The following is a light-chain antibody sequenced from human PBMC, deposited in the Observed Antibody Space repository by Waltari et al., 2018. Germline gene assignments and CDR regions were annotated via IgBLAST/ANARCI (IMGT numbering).Light chain of an antibody. V-gene: IGLV2-8*01. CDR1: GSDVGGYNY. J-gene: IGLJ1*01. Sequence: QSALTQPPSASGSPGQSVTISCTGTGSDVGGYNYVSWYQQHPGKAPKLMSYEVSKRPSGVPDRFSGSKSGNTASLTVSGLQSEDEADYYCSSYAGSFPYVFGTGTKVTVL. CDR2: EVS. CDR3: SSYAGSFPYV.